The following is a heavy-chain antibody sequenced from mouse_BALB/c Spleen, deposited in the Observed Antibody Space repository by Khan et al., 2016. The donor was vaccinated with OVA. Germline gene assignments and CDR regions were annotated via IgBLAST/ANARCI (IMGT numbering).Heavy chain of an antibody. Sequence: EVQLVESGGGLVEPGGSLKLSCAASGFTFSSFVMSWVRQTPEKRLEWVATISSAATYTYYPDSVKGRFTISRDNAKNTLYLQMNSLRSEDTAIYYCANGNYVWFAYWGQWTLVTVSA. CDR1: GFTFSSFV. V-gene: IGHV5-9-3*01. CDR2: ISSAATYT. J-gene: IGHJ3*01. CDR3: ANGNYVWFAY. D-gene: IGHD2-1*01.